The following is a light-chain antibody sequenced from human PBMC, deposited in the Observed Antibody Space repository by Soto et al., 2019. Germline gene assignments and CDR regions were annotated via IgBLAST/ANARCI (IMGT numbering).Light chain of an antibody. J-gene: IGLJ2*01. Sequence: QSVLTQPPSVSGSPGQSVTISCTGTSSDVGSYNRVSWYQQPPGTAPKLMIYEVNNRPSGVPDRFSGSKSGNTASLTISGLQAEDEADYYCSSFTSNYPVVFGGGTKLTVL. CDR3: SSFTSNYPVV. V-gene: IGLV2-18*02. CDR2: EVN. CDR1: SSDVGSYNR.